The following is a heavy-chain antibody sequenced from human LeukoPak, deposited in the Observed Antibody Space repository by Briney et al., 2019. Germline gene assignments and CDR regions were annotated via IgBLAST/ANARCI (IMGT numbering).Heavy chain of an antibody. V-gene: IGHV3-9*01. Sequence: PGGSLRLSCAASGFTFDDYAMHWVRQAPGKGLEWVSGISWKSGSIGYADSVKGRFTISRDDAKNSLYLQMNSLRAEDTALYFCAKDMDYGGYGGEDYWGQGTLVTVSS. D-gene: IGHD4-23*01. CDR3: AKDMDYGGYGGEDY. CDR2: ISWKSGSI. J-gene: IGHJ4*02. CDR1: GFTFDDYA.